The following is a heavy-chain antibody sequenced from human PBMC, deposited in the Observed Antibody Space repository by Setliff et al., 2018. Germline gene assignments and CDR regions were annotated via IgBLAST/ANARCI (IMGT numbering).Heavy chain of an antibody. J-gene: IGHJ6*03. Sequence: ASVKVSCKASGYTFTSYDINWVRQATGQGLEWMGWMNPNSGNTGYAQKFQCRVTITKNTSISTAYMELSSLRSEDTAVYYCASSDQGVDDFWSGYFQTDYYYYMDVWGKGTTVTV. CDR1: GYTFTSYD. D-gene: IGHD3-3*01. CDR3: ASSDQGVDDFWSGYFQTDYYYYMDV. V-gene: IGHV1-8*03. CDR2: MNPNSGNT.